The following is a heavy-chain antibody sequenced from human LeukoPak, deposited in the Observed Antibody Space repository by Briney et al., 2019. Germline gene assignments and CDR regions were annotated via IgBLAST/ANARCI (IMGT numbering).Heavy chain of an antibody. V-gene: IGHV3-21*01. D-gene: IGHD2-15*01. CDR1: GFTFSDYR. CDR3: ARGGSGNGNAPFDY. J-gene: IGHJ4*02. Sequence: GGSLRLSCVPSGFTFSDYRMKWVRPAPGRGLEWVESIRSSTSSIYNADSVQGRFTISRDNAKNSPYLQMNRLRTEDTAVYYCARGGSGNGNAPFDYWGQGTLVTVSS. CDR2: IRSSTSSI.